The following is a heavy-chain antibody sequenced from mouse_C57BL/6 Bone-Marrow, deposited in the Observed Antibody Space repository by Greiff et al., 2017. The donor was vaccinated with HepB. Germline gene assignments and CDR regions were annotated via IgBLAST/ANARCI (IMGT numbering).Heavy chain of an antibody. CDR1: GFSLTSYG. CDR2: IWGVGST. D-gene: IGHD4-1*01. J-gene: IGHJ3*01. CDR3: ASGPSNWDRFAY. V-gene: IGHV2-6*01. Sequence: QVQLKESGPGLVAPSQSLSITCTVSGFSLTSYGVDWVRQSPGKGLEWLGVIWGVGSTNYNSALKSRLSISKDNSKSQVFLKMNSLQTDDTAMYYCASGPSNWDRFAYWGQGTLVTVSA.